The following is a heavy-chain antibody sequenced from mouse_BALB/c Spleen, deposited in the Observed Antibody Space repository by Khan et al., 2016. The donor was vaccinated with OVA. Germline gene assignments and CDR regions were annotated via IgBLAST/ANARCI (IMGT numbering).Heavy chain of an antibody. CDR3: ARSTYRYAFAY. V-gene: IGHV3-8*02. J-gene: IGHJ3*01. CDR2: MISSGYT. CDR1: GDSISSGY. D-gene: IGHD2-14*01. Sequence: EVQLVESGPSLVQPSQTLSLTCSVTGDSISSGYWSWIRKFPGNKLEYMGYMISSGYTYYNPSLKSRISITRHTSKNHNYLQLNSVTTEDTATYDCARSTYRYAFAYWGQGTLVTVSA.